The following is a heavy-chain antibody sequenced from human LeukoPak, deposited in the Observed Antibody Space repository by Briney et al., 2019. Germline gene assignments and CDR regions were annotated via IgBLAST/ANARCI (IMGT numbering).Heavy chain of an antibody. CDR1: GFTFSSYA. CDR3: AKDSAHILTGFSVDP. V-gene: IGHV3-9*01. CDR2: ISWNSGSI. D-gene: IGHD3-9*01. Sequence: GGSLRLSCAASGFTFSSYAMHWVRQAPGKGLEWVSGISWNSGSIGYADSVKGRFTISRDNAKNSLYLQMNSLRAEDTALYYCAKDSAHILTGFSVDPWGQGTLVTVSS. J-gene: IGHJ5*02.